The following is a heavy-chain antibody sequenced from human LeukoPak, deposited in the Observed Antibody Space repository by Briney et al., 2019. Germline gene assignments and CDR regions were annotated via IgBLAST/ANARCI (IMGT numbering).Heavy chain of an antibody. CDR3: AKEHDLWHEEGNWFDT. J-gene: IGHJ5*02. Sequence: GGSLRLSCTTSGFTFNTYSMSWVRQSPGKGLDWVSAINDDTPYYADSVKGRFTVSRDNSKDTLYLQLNSLRAEDTAIYYCAKEHDLWHEEGNWFDTWGQGVLVTVSS. V-gene: IGHV3-23*01. CDR1: GFTFNTYS. D-gene: IGHD3-3*01. CDR2: INDDTP.